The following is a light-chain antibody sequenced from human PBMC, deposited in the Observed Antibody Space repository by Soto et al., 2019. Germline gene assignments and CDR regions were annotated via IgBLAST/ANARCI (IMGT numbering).Light chain of an antibody. Sequence: DIQMTQSPSSLSASVGDRVTITCRASQGISNYLAWYQQKPWKVPKLLIYASSTLQSGFPSRFSGSGSGTDFTLTISSLQPEDVATYYCQKYNSAPRTFGQGTKVEIK. V-gene: IGKV1-27*01. CDR2: ASS. CDR3: QKYNSAPRT. J-gene: IGKJ1*01. CDR1: QGISNY.